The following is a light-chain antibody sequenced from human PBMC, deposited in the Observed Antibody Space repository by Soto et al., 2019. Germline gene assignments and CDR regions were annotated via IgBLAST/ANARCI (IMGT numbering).Light chain of an antibody. CDR3: AAWVDSLNGREV. J-gene: IGLJ1*01. CDR1: SSSIGSNS. V-gene: IGLV1-44*01. Sequence: QSVLTQPPSASGTPGQRVTISCSGSSSSIGSNSVNWYQQLPGAAPKLLIYSNNQRPSGVPDRFSGSKSGTSASLAISGLQSEDEADYYCAAWVDSLNGREVFGTGTKLTVL. CDR2: SNN.